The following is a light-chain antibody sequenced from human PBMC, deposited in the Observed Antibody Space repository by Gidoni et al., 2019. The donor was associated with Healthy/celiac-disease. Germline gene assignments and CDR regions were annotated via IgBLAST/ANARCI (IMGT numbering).Light chain of an antibody. Sequence: DIVMTQHPLSLPATTGDPASISCRSSQSLLLSNGYNYLDWYLQKPGQSPQLLIYFGSNRDCGVPYRFSGSGSGTDFTLKISRVEAEDVGVYYCMQALQTPRTFGQGTKLEIK. CDR3: MQALQTPRT. CDR1: QSLLLSNGYNY. J-gene: IGKJ2*01. CDR2: FGS. V-gene: IGKV2-28*01.